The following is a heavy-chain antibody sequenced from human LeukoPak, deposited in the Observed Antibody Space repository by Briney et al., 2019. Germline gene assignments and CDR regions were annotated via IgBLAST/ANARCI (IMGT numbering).Heavy chain of an antibody. D-gene: IGHD5-18*01. V-gene: IGHV3-30*18. CDR1: GFTFYTYG. CDR2: IANDGTNE. J-gene: IGHJ4*02. Sequence: PGRSLRLSCAASGFTFYTYGMHWVRQAPGKGLEWVSVIANDGTNEYYADSVKGRFTISRDNSKNTLYLQMNSLRAEDTAVYYCAKEYGYTYGEFDYWGQGTLVTVSS. CDR3: AKEYGYTYGEFDY.